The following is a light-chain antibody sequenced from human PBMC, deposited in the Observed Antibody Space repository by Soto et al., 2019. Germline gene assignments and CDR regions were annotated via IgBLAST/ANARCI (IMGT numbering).Light chain of an antibody. CDR2: DAS. Sequence: EIVWTQSPGTLSLSPGERATLSCRASQSFSSSYLAWYQQKPGQAPRLLIYDASSGATGIPDRFSGSGSGTDFTLTISRLEPEDFAVFYCQQYGSSPLTFGGGTKVEIK. CDR3: QQYGSSPLT. V-gene: IGKV3-20*01. CDR1: QSFSSSY. J-gene: IGKJ4*01.